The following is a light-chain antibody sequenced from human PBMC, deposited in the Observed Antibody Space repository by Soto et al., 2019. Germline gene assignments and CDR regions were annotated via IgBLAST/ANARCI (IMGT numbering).Light chain of an antibody. V-gene: IGLV3-21*04. CDR3: QVGDSSSDHRVV. CDR2: YDS. J-gene: IGLJ2*01. Sequence: SYELTQPPSVSVAPGKTARITCGGNNIGSKSVHWYQQKPGQAPVLVIYYDSDRPSGIPERFSGSNSGNTATLTISRVEAGDEADYYCQVGDSSSDHRVVFGGGTKLTVL. CDR1: NIGSKS.